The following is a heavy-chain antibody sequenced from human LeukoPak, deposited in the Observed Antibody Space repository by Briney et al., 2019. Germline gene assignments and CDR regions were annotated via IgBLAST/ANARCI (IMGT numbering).Heavy chain of an antibody. V-gene: IGHV4-34*01. D-gene: IGHD3-3*01. CDR3: ARGGDFWRGVGWFDP. J-gene: IGHJ5*02. Sequence: SETLSLTCAVYDGSFRGDYWSWIPQPPGKGLQWIGEINQRGSTNYNPSLKSRVTISVDTSKNQFSLKLSSVTAADTAVYFCARGGDFWRGVGWFDPWGQGTLVTVSS. CDR1: DGSFRGDY. CDR2: INQRGST.